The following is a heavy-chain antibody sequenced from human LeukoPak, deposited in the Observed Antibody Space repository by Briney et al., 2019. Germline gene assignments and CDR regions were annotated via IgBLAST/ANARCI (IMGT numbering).Heavy chain of an antibody. D-gene: IGHD6-19*01. V-gene: IGHV1-46*01. CDR2: INPSGANT. CDR3: ARFAVHRRLAVAGQFGLDY. J-gene: IGHJ4*02. CDR1: GYIFTSYY. Sequence: ASVKVSCKASGYIFTSYYIHWVRQAPGQGLEWMGIINPSGANTNYAQKFQGRVTMIRDTSTSTVYMELSSLRSGDTAVYYCARFAVHRRLAVAGQFGLDYWGQGTLVTVSS.